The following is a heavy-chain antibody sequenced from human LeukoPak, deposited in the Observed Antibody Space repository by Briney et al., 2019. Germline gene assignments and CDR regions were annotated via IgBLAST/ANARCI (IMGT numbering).Heavy chain of an antibody. CDR1: GFSLRTSGMC. CDR2: IDWDDEK. D-gene: IGHD3-10*01. CDR3: ARKNYYGSGRPFDY. V-gene: IGHV2-70*11. J-gene: IGHJ4*02. Sequence: SGPALVKPTQTLTLTCTFSGFSLRTSGMCVSWIRQPPGKALEWLARIDWDDEKYYSTSLKTRLTISKDTSKNQVVLTMTNMDPVDTATYYCARKNYYGSGRPFDYWGQGTLVTVSS.